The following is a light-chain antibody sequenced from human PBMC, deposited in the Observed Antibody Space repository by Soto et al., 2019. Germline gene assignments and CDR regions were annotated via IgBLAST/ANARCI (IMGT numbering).Light chain of an antibody. Sequence: DIQMTQSPPTLSASVGDRVTITCRASQNINNWLAWYQQKPGKAPKLLIYHASNFESGVPSRFGGSGSGTEFTLTISSLQPDDFATYYCQQYKSYPLTFGQGTKV. J-gene: IGKJ1*01. CDR2: HAS. CDR1: QNINNW. CDR3: QQYKSYPLT. V-gene: IGKV1-5*01.